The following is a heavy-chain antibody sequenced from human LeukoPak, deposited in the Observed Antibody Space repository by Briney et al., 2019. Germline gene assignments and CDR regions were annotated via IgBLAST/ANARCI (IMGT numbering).Heavy chain of an antibody. CDR2: IIPIFGTA. V-gene: IGHV1-69*05. D-gene: IGHD6-6*01. Sequence: ASVKVSCKASGGTFSSYAISWVRQAPGQGLEWMGGIIPIFGTANYAQKFQGRVTITTDESTSTAYMELSSLRSEDTAVYYCARAKYSSSSRDLYYHYYYYMDVWGKGTTVTVSS. CDR3: ARAKYSSSSRDLYYHYYYYMDV. CDR1: GGTFSSYA. J-gene: IGHJ6*03.